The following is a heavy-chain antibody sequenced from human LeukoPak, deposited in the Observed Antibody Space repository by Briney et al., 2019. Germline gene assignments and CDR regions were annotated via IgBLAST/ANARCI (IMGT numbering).Heavy chain of an antibody. J-gene: IGHJ3*02. V-gene: IGHV3-7*03. CDR3: ARYAAATGQDAFDI. CDR2: IKQDGSEK. CDR1: GFTFSNFW. D-gene: IGHD6-13*01. Sequence: GGSLRLSCAASGFTFSNFWMSWVRQAPGKGLEWVANIKQDGSEKYYVDSVKGRFTISRDNSKDTLYLQMNSLRAEDTAVYYCARYAAATGQDAFDIWGQGTMVTVSS.